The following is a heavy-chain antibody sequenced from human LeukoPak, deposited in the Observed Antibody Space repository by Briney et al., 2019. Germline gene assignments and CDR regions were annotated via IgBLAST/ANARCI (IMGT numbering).Heavy chain of an antibody. Sequence: GASVKVSCKASGYTFTGYYMHWVRQAPGQGLEWMGWINPNSGGTNYAQKFQGRVTMTRDTSISTACMELSRLRSDDTAVYYCARVPVWSGYIDYWGQGTLVTVSS. D-gene: IGHD3-3*01. V-gene: IGHV1-2*02. CDR1: GYTFTGYY. CDR3: ARVPVWSGYIDY. CDR2: INPNSGGT. J-gene: IGHJ4*02.